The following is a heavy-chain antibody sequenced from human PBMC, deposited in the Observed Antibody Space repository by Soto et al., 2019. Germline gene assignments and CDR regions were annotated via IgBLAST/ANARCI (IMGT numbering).Heavy chain of an antibody. V-gene: IGHV1-18*04. CDR1: GYTFTSYG. CDR3: ASGGYYCSSTSCYSNWFDP. CDR2: ISAYNGNT. D-gene: IGHD2-2*01. J-gene: IGHJ5*02. Sequence: ASVKVSWKASGYTFTSYGISWVRQAPGQGLEWMGWISAYNGNTNYAQKLQGRVTMTTDTSTSTAYMELRSLRSDDTAVYYCASGGYYCSSTSCYSNWFDPWGQGTLVTVSS.